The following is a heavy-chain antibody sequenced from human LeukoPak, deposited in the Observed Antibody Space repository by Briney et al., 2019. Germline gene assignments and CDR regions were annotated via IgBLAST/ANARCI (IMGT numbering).Heavy chain of an antibody. CDR3: AREAERITMIVVAKNYNWFDP. Sequence: ASVKVSCKASGYTFTSYYIHWVRQAPGQGLEWMGIINPSGGSTNYARKFQGRITMTRDTSTSTVYMELSSLRSEDTAVYYCAREAERITMIVVAKNYNWFDPWGQGTLVTVSS. J-gene: IGHJ5*02. D-gene: IGHD3-22*01. V-gene: IGHV1-46*01. CDR1: GYTFTSYY. CDR2: INPSGGST.